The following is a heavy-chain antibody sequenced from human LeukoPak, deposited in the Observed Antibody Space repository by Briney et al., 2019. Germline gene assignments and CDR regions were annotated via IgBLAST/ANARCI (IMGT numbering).Heavy chain of an antibody. CDR1: GFTFSSYW. Sequence: PGGSLRLSCAASGFTFSSYWMHWVRQAPGKGLVWVPRINSDGSSKTYADSVKGRFTISRDNAKNTLYLQMNSLRAEDTAVYYCLPFYIWGTYDYWGQGTLVTVSS. V-gene: IGHV3-74*01. J-gene: IGHJ4*02. CDR2: INSDGSSK. D-gene: IGHD3-16*01. CDR3: LPFYIWGTYDY.